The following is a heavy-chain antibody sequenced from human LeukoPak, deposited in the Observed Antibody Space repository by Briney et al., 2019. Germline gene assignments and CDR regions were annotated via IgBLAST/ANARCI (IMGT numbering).Heavy chain of an antibody. CDR3: AKDPGGEVLPDY. V-gene: IGHV3-30*02. CDR2: IRYDGSKK. J-gene: IGHJ4*02. Sequence: PWGSLRLSCAASGFTFSTYGMHWVRQAPGKGLEWVAFIRYDGSKKTYADSVKGRFTISRDNSKNTLYLQMNILRAEDTAVYYCAKDPGGEVLPDYWGQGTLVTVSS. D-gene: IGHD3-10*01. CDR1: GFTFSTYG.